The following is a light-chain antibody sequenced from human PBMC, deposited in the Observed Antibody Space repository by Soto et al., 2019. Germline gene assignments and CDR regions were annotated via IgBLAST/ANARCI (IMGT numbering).Light chain of an antibody. J-gene: IGKJ1*01. V-gene: IGKV3-20*01. CDR1: QSVSSR. CDR3: HQYDSWT. CDR2: GAS. Sequence: EIVLTQSPGALSLSLGERATLFCRASQSVSSRLAWYQQKPGQAPRLLIYGASSRATGIPDRFSGSGSGTDFTLTISRLEPEDFAVYYCHQYDSWTFGQGTKVDVK.